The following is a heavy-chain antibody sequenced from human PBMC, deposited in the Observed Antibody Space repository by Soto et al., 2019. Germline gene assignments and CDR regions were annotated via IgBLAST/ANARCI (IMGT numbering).Heavy chain of an antibody. V-gene: IGHV3-11*05. CDR1: GFTFSAYY. Sequence: QEQLVESGGGLVRPGGSLRLSCAASGFTFSAYYMTWMRQAPGKGLEWVSYITSSSDYTNYAGSVKGRFTISRDNAKNSLYLQMNSFRVEDTAVYYCVREYYYGMDVWGQGTTVTVSS. J-gene: IGHJ6*02. CDR3: VREYYYGMDV. CDR2: ITSSSDYT.